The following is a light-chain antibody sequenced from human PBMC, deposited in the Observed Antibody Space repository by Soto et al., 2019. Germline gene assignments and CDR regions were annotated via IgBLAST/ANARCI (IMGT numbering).Light chain of an antibody. CDR3: QQYGSSGT. Sequence: EIVLPQSPCTLSLSPGAIGALSCRASQSVSNNYLAWYQQKPGQAPRLLIYGASNRATGIPDRFSGSGSGTDFTLTISRLEPEDFAVYYCQQYGSSGTFGQGTKVDIK. J-gene: IGKJ1*01. CDR2: GAS. V-gene: IGKV3-20*01. CDR1: QSVSNNY.